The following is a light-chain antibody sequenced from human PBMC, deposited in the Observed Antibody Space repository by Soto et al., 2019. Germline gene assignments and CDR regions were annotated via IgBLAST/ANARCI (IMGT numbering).Light chain of an antibody. CDR1: SSNIGSNT. Sequence: QSVLTQPRSASGTPGQRVTISCSGSSSNIGSNTVNWYQQLPGTAPKLLISNNNQRPSGVPDRFSGSKSGTSASLAISGLQSEDEATYYCSSYTSSSTVVFGGGTKLTVL. J-gene: IGLJ2*01. CDR3: SSYTSSSTVV. CDR2: NNN. V-gene: IGLV1-44*01.